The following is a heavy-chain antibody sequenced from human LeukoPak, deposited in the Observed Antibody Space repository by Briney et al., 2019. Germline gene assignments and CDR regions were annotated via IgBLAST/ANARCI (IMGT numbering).Heavy chain of an antibody. CDR2: ISGSGSST. J-gene: IGHJ4*02. D-gene: IGHD5-24*01. CDR1: GFTFSSYA. V-gene: IGHV3-23*01. CDR3: ARSRDGYNYWAADFDY. Sequence: GGSLRLSCAASGFTFSSYAMSWVPQAPGKGLQWVSDISGSGSSTYYADSVKGRFTISRDNSKNTLYLQMNSLRAEDTAVYHCARSRDGYNYWAADFDYWGQGTLVTVSS.